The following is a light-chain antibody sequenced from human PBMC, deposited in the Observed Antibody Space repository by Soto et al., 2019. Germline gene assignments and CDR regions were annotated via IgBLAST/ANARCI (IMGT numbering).Light chain of an antibody. Sequence: QSVLTQPASVSGSPGQSIAISCTGTSGDIGAYNYVSWYQQHPGKAPKLMIFEVSNRPSGVSTRFSGSKSGNTASLTISGLQAEDEADYYCASYTTSITWVFGGGTKLTVL. CDR1: SGDIGAYNY. J-gene: IGLJ3*02. CDR3: ASYTTSITWV. CDR2: EVS. V-gene: IGLV2-14*01.